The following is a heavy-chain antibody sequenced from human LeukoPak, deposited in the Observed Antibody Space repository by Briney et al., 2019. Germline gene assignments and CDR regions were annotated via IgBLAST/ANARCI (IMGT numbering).Heavy chain of an antibody. J-gene: IGHJ3*02. CDR2: IGTAGDT. CDR3: ARMGDYGDYGAFDI. Sequence: GGSLRLSCAASGFTFISYDMHWVRQATGKGLEWVSAIGTAGDTYYPGSVKGRFTISRENAMNSLYLQMNSLRAGDTAVYYCARMGDYGDYGAFDIWGQGTMVTVSS. CDR1: GFTFISYD. D-gene: IGHD4-17*01. V-gene: IGHV3-13*01.